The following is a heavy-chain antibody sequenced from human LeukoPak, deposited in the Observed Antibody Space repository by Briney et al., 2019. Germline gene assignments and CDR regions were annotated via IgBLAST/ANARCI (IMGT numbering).Heavy chain of an antibody. CDR1: GFTFSNFW. CDR2: IKQDGSEK. CDR3: ARDMIGNYGDYPTAFDI. Sequence: GGSLRLSCVGSGFTFSNFWMNWVRQAPGKGLEWVARIKQDGSEKFYVDSVKGRFTISRDNAKNSLHLQMNSLRVEDTAVYYCARDMIGNYGDYPTAFDIWGQGTMVTVSS. J-gene: IGHJ3*02. V-gene: IGHV3-7*01. D-gene: IGHD4-17*01.